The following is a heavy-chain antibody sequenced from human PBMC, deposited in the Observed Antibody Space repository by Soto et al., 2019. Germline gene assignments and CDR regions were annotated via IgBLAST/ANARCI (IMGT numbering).Heavy chain of an antibody. CDR1: GFKFSDYG. J-gene: IGHJ4*02. V-gene: IGHV3-33*01. CDR2: IWYDGSNK. CDR3: GGEMRCLQPDY. D-gene: IGHD2-8*01. Sequence: QVYLVESGGGVVQPGRSLRLSCAASGFKFSDYGMHWVRQAPGKGLEWVGIIWYDGSNKYYADSVKGRFTISRDNSKNTLVVEIDGRRAGDTGGYYWGGEMRCLQPDYWGQGTLVTVSS.